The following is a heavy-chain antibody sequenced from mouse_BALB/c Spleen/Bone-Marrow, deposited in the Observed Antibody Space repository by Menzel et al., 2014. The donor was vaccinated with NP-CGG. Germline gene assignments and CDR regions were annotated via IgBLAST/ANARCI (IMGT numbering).Heavy chain of an antibody. V-gene: IGHV14-3*02. Sequence: DVKLVESGAELVKPGASVKLSCTASGFNIXDTYMHWVKQRPEQGLEWIGRIDPANGNTKYDPKFQGKATITADTSSNTAYLQLSSLTSEDTAVYYCASYYYGHYFDYWGQGTTLTVSS. D-gene: IGHD1-1*01. CDR1: GFNIXDTY. CDR2: IDPANGNT. J-gene: IGHJ2*01. CDR3: ASYYYGHYFDY.